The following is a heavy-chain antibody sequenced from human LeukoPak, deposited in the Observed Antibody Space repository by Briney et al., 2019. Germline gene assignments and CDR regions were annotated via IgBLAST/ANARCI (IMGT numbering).Heavy chain of an antibody. D-gene: IGHD5-12*01. V-gene: IGHV3-21*01. J-gene: IGHJ4*02. CDR2: ISSSSSYI. CDR1: GFTFSSYS. Sequence: KPGGSLRLSCAASGFTFSSYSMNWVRQAPGKGLEWVSSISSSSSYIYYADSVKGRFTISRDNAKNSLYLQMNSLRAEDTAVYYWGRNNNYGGYDWCFDYWGQGTRVPVSS. CDR3: GRNNNYGGYDWCFDY.